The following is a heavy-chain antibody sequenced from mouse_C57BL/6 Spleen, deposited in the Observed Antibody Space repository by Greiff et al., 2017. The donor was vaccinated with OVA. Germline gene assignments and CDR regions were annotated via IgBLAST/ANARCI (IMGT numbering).Heavy chain of an antibody. CDR2: IWGGGST. CDR3: ARGDYGSRGDYAMDY. J-gene: IGHJ4*01. D-gene: IGHD1-1*01. V-gene: IGHV2-9*01. Sequence: VKLMESGPGLVAPSQSLSITCTVSGFSLTSYGVDWVRQPPGKGLEWLGVIWGGGSTNYNSALMSRLSISKDNSKSQVFLKMNSLQTDDTAMYYCARGDYGSRGDYAMDYWGQGTSVTVSS. CDR1: GFSLTSYG.